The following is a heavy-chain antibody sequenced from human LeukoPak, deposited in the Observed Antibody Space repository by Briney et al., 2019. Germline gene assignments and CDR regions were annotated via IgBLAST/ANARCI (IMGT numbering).Heavy chain of an antibody. J-gene: IGHJ4*02. CDR2: ISGSGGST. D-gene: IGHD1-7*01. Sequence: TGGSLRLSCAASGFTFSSYAMSWVRQAPGKGLEWVSAISGSGGSTYYADSVKGRFTISRDNSKNTLYLQMNSLRAEDTAVYYCAKVGTGTGASFDYWGQGTLVTVSS. CDR3: AKVGTGTGASFDY. V-gene: IGHV3-23*01. CDR1: GFTFSSYA.